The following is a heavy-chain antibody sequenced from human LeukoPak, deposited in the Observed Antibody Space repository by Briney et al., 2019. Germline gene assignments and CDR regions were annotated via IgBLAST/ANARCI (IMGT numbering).Heavy chain of an antibody. CDR2: IRSKAYGGTT. Sequence: GGSLRLSCAASGFTFSSYAMSWVRQAPGKGLEWVGFIRSKAYGGTTEYAASVKGRFTISRDDSKSIAYLQMNSLKTEDTAVYYCTRRSSSSSGGIDYWGQGTLVTVSS. D-gene: IGHD6-6*01. CDR1: GFTFSSYA. J-gene: IGHJ4*02. CDR3: TRRSSSSSGGIDY. V-gene: IGHV3-49*04.